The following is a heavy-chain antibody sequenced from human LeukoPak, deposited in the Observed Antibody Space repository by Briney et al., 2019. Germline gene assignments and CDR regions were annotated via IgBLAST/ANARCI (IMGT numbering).Heavy chain of an antibody. CDR3: ARGGSTRIYYFDY. Sequence: PSETLSLSCTVSGGSISSYYWSWIRQPPGKGLEWIGYIYYSGSTNYNPSLKSRVTISVDTSKNQFSLKLSSVTAADTAVYYCARGGSTRIYYFDYWGQGTLVTVSS. CDR2: IYYSGST. J-gene: IGHJ4*02. V-gene: IGHV4-59*01. CDR1: GGSISSYY.